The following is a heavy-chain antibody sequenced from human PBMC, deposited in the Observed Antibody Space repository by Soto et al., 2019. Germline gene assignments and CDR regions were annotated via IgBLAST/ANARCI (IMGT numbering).Heavy chain of an antibody. D-gene: IGHD2-2*01. CDR3: ARGYCSSTTCYIWDNWFDP. V-gene: IGHV4-59*01. J-gene: IGHJ5*02. CDR1: GGSISRYY. Sequence: QVQLQESGPGLVKPSETLSLTCTVSGGSISRYYWSWIRQPPGKGLEWIGYIYYSGRTNYNPSLKSRVTISVDTPKNQFSLKLSSVTAADTAVYYSARGYCSSTTCYIWDNWFDPWGQGTLVTVSS. CDR2: IYYSGRT.